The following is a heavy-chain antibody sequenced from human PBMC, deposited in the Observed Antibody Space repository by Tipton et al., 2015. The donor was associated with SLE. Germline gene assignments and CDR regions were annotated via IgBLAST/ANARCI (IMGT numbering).Heavy chain of an antibody. CDR3: ARAGKSSSWYYPGAFDI. D-gene: IGHD6-13*01. J-gene: IGHJ3*02. V-gene: IGHV4-34*01. CDR1: GGSFSGYY. CDR2: INHSGST. Sequence: LRLSCAVYGGSFSGYYWSWIRQPPGKGLEWIGEINHSGSTNYNPSLKSRVTISVDTSKNQFSLKLSSVTAADTAVYYCARAGKSSSWYYPGAFDIWGQGTMVTVSS.